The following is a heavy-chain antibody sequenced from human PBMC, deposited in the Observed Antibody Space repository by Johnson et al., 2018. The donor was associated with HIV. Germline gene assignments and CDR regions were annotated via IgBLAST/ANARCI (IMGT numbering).Heavy chain of an antibody. Sequence: VQLVESGGGLVKAGGSLRLSCAASGFTFSNAWMSWIRQVPGKGLEWVGRIKSETDGGTIDYAAPVKGRFTISRDDSKNTLFLQMNSLKTEDTAIYYCTTEAGIELWLIDAFDMWGQGTMVTVSS. D-gene: IGHD5-18*01. CDR2: IKSETDGGTI. CDR3: TTEAGIELWLIDAFDM. J-gene: IGHJ3*02. CDR1: GFTFSNAW. V-gene: IGHV3-15*01.